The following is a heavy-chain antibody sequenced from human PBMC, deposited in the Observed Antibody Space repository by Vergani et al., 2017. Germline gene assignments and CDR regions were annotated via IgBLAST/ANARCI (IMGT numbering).Heavy chain of an antibody. J-gene: IGHJ4*02. CDR1: GFPFSDYY. Sequence: QVQLVESGGGLFKPGGSLRLPCAASGFPFSDYYMSWIRQAPGKGLEWVSYISGTDSTIYYADSVKGRFTISRDNAKNSLYLQMNNLRAEDTAVYYCARAFTEYSSGWYHAYWGQGTLVTVSS. V-gene: IGHV3-11*01. CDR2: ISGTDSTI. D-gene: IGHD6-19*01. CDR3: ARAFTEYSSGWYHAY.